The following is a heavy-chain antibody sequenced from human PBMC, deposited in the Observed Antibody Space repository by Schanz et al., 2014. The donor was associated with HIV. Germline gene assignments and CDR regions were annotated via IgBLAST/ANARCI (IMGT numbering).Heavy chain of an antibody. CDR1: GFIFDDYA. CDR2: ISWNSDSK. V-gene: IGHV3-9*01. J-gene: IGHJ4*02. D-gene: IGHD3-9*01. CDR3: AKETEQLRYLGYFDY. Sequence: EVQLVESGGGLVQPGRSLRLSCAASGFIFDDYAMHWARQAPGKGLEWVSGISWNSDSKGYADSVKGRFTISRDNAKNSLYLQMNSLRAEDTALYYCAKETEQLRYLGYFDYWGQGTLVTVSS.